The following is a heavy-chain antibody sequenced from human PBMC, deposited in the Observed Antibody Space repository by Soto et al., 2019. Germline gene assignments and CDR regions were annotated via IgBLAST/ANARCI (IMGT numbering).Heavy chain of an antibody. CDR1: GFTFDDFA. CDR3: AKEGSGSYYGYYYYMDV. Sequence: PGGSMRLSCAASGFTFDDFAMRWVRQAPGKGLEWVSGISWSSGSVGYADSVMGRFTISRDNAKKSLYLQMNSLRAEDTALYYCAKEGSGSYYGYYYYMDVWGKGTTVTVSS. J-gene: IGHJ6*03. V-gene: IGHV3-9*01. D-gene: IGHD3-10*01. CDR2: ISWSSGSV.